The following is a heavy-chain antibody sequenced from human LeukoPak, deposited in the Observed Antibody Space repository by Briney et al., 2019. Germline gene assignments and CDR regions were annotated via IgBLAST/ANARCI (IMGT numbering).Heavy chain of an antibody. D-gene: IGHD3-22*01. Sequence: PSETLSLTCAASGGSISSSNWWSWVRQPPGKGLEWIGEIYHSGSTNYNPSLKSRVTISVDKSKNQFSLKLSSVTAADTAVYYCARELLTYYYDSSGTNDAFDIWGQGTMVTVSS. V-gene: IGHV4-4*02. CDR1: GGSISSSNW. CDR3: ARELLTYYYDSSGTNDAFDI. J-gene: IGHJ3*02. CDR2: IYHSGST.